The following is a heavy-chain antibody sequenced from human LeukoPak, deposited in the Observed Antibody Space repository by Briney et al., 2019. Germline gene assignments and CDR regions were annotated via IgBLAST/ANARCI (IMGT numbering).Heavy chain of an antibody. Sequence: GGSLRLSCAASGFTFSSYAMHWVRQAPGKGLEWVAVISYDGSNKYYADSVKGRFTISRDNSKNTLYLQMNSLRAEDTAVYYCARASIAAAGAEYFQHWGQGTLVTVSS. J-gene: IGHJ1*01. D-gene: IGHD6-13*01. CDR2: ISYDGSNK. CDR3: ARASIAAAGAEYFQH. CDR1: GFTFSSYA. V-gene: IGHV3-30-3*01.